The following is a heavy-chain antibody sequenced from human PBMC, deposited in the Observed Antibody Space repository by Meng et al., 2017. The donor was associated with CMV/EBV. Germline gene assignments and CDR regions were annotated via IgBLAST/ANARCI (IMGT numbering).Heavy chain of an antibody. J-gene: IGHJ4*02. Sequence: GESLKISCAASGFTFSNFAMNWVRQAPGKGLEWVSSISGSGVSTNYADPVKGRFTVSRDNSKNTLYLQTNSLRAEDAAVYYCAKGRGDSDYDFEYWGRGTLVTVSS. D-gene: IGHD5-12*01. V-gene: IGHV3-23*01. CDR3: AKGRGDSDYDFEY. CDR1: GFTFSNFA. CDR2: ISGSGVST.